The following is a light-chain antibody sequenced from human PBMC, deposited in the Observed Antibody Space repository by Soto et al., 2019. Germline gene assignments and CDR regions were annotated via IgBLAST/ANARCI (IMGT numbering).Light chain of an antibody. V-gene: IGLV7-46*01. CDR2: DTS. CDR1: TGPVTSGHY. J-gene: IGLJ2*01. CDR3: LLSYSGAREV. Sequence: QAVVTQEPSLTVSPGGTVTLTCGSSTGPVTSGHYPYWFQQKPGQAPRTLIYDTSNKHSWTPARFSGSLVGGKAALTLSGAQPDDEADYYCLLSYSGAREVFGGGTKVTVL.